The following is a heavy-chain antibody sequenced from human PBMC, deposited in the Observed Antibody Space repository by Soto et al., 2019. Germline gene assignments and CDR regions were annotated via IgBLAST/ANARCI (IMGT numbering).Heavy chain of an antibody. V-gene: IGHV4-30-4*01. Sequence: QVQLQESGPGLVKPSQTLSLTCTVSGGSISSVDHCWSWIRQPPDKGSEWIGHIYSGGSTYSNPSLTSRVTILIDRSKNQFSLQLNSVSAADTAVYYCASGPSGDKVDYWGQGTLVTVSS. J-gene: IGHJ4*02. CDR1: GGSISSVDHC. D-gene: IGHD7-27*01. CDR2: IYSGGST. CDR3: ASGPSGDKVDY.